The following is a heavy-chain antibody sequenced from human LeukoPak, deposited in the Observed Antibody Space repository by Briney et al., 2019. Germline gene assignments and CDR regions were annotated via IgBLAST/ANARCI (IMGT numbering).Heavy chain of an antibody. D-gene: IGHD3-3*01. CDR2: IYPGDSDT. CDR3: ARVFGVTIFGVVRPGGFDP. J-gene: IGHJ5*02. V-gene: IGHV5-51*01. Sequence: GESLQISCQGSGYSFTSYWIGWVRQMPGKGLEWMGIIYPGDSDTRYSPSFQGQVTTSADKSISTAYLQWSSLKASDTAMYYCARVFGVTIFGVVRPGGFDPWGQGTLVTVSS. CDR1: GYSFTSYW.